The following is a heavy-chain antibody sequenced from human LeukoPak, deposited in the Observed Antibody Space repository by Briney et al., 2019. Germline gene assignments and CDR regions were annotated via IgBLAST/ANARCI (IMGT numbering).Heavy chain of an antibody. V-gene: IGHV3-53*01. CDR2: MYTGGAT. Sequence: GGSLRLSCAVSGFTVNGDYMSWLRQAPGKELTWVSVMYTGGATYYADSVKGRFTISRDNSRSTLYLQMNSLRAEDAAVYYCAKAPVTSCRGAFCYPFDYWGQGTLVTVSS. CDR1: GFTVNGDY. CDR3: AKAPVTSCRGAFCYPFDY. D-gene: IGHD2-15*01. J-gene: IGHJ4*02.